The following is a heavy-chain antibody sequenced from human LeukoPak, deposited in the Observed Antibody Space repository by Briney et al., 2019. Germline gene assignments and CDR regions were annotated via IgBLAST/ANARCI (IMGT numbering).Heavy chain of an antibody. J-gene: IGHJ3*02. CDR1: GGSISSSNW. D-gene: IGHD3-16*02. Sequence: SETLSLTCAVSGGSISSSNWWSWVRQPPGKGLEWIGEIYHSGSTNYNPSLKSRVTISVDTSKNQFSLKLSSVTAADTAVYYCARRIQYYDYVWGSYRYGAFDIWGQGTMVTVSS. CDR2: IYHSGST. CDR3: ARRIQYYDYVWGSYRYGAFDI. V-gene: IGHV4-4*02.